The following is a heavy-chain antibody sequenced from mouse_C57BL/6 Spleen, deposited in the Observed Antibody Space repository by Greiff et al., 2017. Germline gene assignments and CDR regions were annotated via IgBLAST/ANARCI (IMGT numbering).Heavy chain of an antibody. CDR3: AREAYYDNYEWAMDY. CDR2: IDPSDSET. D-gene: IGHD2-10*01. CDR1: GYTFTSYW. J-gene: IGHJ4*01. V-gene: IGHV1-52*01. Sequence: QVQLQPSGAELVRPGSSVKLSCKASGYTFTSYWMHWVKQRPIQGLEWIGNIDPSDSETHYTPKFKDQATLTVDKSSSTAYMQLSSLTSDDSAVYYCAREAYYDNYEWAMDYWGQGTSVTVSS.